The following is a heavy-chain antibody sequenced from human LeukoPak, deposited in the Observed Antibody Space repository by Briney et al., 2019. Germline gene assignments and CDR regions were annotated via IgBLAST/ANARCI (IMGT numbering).Heavy chain of an antibody. CDR3: ARHGQAPDCTGGSCLDY. Sequence: PSETLSLTSTVSGGSIRSYYWTWIRQPPGRGLEWIGYIYHSGSTKYNPSLKSRVTISVDTSMNQFSLRLRSVTAADTAVYYCARHGQAPDCTGGSCLDYWGQGTLVTVSS. D-gene: IGHD2-15*01. V-gene: IGHV4-59*08. CDR1: GGSIRSYY. J-gene: IGHJ4*02. CDR2: IYHSGST.